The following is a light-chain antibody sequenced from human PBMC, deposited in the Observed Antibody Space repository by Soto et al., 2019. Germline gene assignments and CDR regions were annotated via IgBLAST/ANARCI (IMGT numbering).Light chain of an antibody. CDR2: EVS. CDR3: SSFSSSSTLYV. CDR1: SSDVGGHNY. J-gene: IGLJ1*01. Sequence: QSVLTQPASVSGSAGQSITISCAGTSSDVGGHNYVSWYQHHADKAPKLMIYEVSNRPSGVSNRFSGSKSGNTASLTIYGLQAEDEADYYCSSFSSSSTLYVFGTGTKVTVL. V-gene: IGLV2-14*01.